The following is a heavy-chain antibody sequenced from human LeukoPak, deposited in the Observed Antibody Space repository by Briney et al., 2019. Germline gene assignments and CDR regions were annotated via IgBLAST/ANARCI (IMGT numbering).Heavy chain of an antibody. CDR1: GFTFSSYA. CDR3: VASSGYYCFDY. CDR2: ISGSGGST. J-gene: IGHJ4*02. Sequence: GGSLRLSCAASGFTFSSYAMSWVRQAPGKGLEWVSAISGSGGSTYYADSVKGRFTISRDNSKNTLYLQMNSLRAEDTAVYYCVASSGYYCFDYWGQGTLVTVSS. D-gene: IGHD3-22*01. V-gene: IGHV3-23*01.